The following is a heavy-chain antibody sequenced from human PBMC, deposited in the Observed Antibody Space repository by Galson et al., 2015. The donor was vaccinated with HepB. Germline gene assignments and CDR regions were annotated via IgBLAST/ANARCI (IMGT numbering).Heavy chain of an antibody. J-gene: IGHJ4*02. CDR2: ISSGSSTI. D-gene: IGHD6-19*01. CDR3: ARSDDTGYSSGWYGYYFDY. Sequence: SLRLSCAASGFTFSSYGMHWVRQAPGKGLEWVLHISSGSSTIYYADSVKGRFTISRDNAKNSLYLQMNSLRAEDTAVYYCARSDDTGYSSGWYGYYFDYWGQGTLVTVSS. CDR1: GFTFSSYG. V-gene: IGHV3-48*04.